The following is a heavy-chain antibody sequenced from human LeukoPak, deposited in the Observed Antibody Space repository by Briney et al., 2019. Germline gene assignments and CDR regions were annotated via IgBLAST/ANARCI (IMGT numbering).Heavy chain of an antibody. CDR1: GVSIRYYY. CDR2: IYYSGST. D-gene: IGHD3-10*01. CDR3: ANRRGDWYFDL. Sequence: PSETLSLTCTVSGVSIRYYYWSWIRQPPGKGLEWIGHIYYSGSTNHNPSLKSRVTISLHTSKNQFSLMLSSVTAADTAVYYCANRRGDWYFDLWGRGTLVTVSS. J-gene: IGHJ2*01. V-gene: IGHV4-59*01.